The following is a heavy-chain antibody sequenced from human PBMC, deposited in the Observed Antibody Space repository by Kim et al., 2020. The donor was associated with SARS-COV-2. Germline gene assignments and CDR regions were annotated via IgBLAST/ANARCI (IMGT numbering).Heavy chain of an antibody. CDR3: ARDIEGGGLLWFGELRWFDP. D-gene: IGHD3-10*01. J-gene: IGHJ5*02. CDR1: GYTFTSYY. CDR2: INPSGGST. V-gene: IGHV1-46*01. Sequence: ASVKVSCKASGYTFTSYYMHWVRQAPGQGLEWMGIINPSGGSTSYAQKFQGRVTMTRDTSTSTVYMELSSLRSEDTAVYYCARDIEGGGLLWFGELRWFDPWGQGTLVTVSS.